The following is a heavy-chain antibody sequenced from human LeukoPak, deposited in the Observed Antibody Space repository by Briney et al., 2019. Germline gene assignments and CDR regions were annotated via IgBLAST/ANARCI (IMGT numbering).Heavy chain of an antibody. CDR2: IKEDGSEI. D-gene: IGHD3-3*01. Sequence: PGGSLRLSCAASGFTFSSFWMTWVRQAPGKGLEWVANIKEDGSEIYYVDSVKGRFTVSRDNAKNSLYLQMNSLRVDDTAIYYCASGDYYDYWGRGILVTVSS. J-gene: IGHJ4*01. V-gene: IGHV3-7*01. CDR1: GFTFSSFW. CDR3: ASGDYYDY.